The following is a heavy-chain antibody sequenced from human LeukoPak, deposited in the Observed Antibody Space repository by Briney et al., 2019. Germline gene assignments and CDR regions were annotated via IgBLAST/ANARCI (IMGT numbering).Heavy chain of an antibody. J-gene: IGHJ4*02. Sequence: GASVKVSCKASGYTFTGYYMHWVRQAPGQGLEWMGWINPNSGGTNYAQKFQGRVTMTRDTSISTAYMELSRLRSDDTAVYYCARVMVRGVISPKFDYWGQGTLVTVSS. CDR2: INPNSGGT. CDR3: ARVMVRGVISPKFDY. CDR1: GYTFTGYY. D-gene: IGHD3-10*01. V-gene: IGHV1-2*02.